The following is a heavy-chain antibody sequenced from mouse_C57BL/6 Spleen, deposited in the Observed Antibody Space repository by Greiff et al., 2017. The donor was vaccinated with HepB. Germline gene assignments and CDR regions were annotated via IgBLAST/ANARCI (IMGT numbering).Heavy chain of an antibody. V-gene: IGHV1-15*01. Sequence: VKLMESGAELVRPGASVTLSCKASGYTFTDYEMHWVKQTPVHGLEWIGAIDPETGGTAYNQKFKGKAILTADKSSSTAYMELRSLTSEDSAVYYCTNFPSWDPFDYWGQGTTLTVSS. CDR1: GYTFTDYE. J-gene: IGHJ2*01. D-gene: IGHD4-1*01. CDR3: TNFPSWDPFDY. CDR2: IDPETGGT.